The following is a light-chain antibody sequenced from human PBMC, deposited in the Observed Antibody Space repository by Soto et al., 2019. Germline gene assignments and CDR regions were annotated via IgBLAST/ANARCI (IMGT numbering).Light chain of an antibody. V-gene: IGKV1-5*03. Sequence: DIEITHSPSTLSADLGDRVIITCRASQSVSSWLAWYQQKPGKAPKLLIYKASSLESGVPPRFTGSGSGSXXXXPXXSLQPEDFAXXXCHAYHSYSFGPGTKLELK. CDR3: HAYHSYS. CDR1: QSVSSW. J-gene: IGKJ2*01. CDR2: KAS.